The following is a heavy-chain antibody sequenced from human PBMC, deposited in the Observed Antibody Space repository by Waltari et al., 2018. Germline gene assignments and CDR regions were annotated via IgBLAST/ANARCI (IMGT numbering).Heavy chain of an antibody. CDR2: IYSGGST. Sequence: EVQLLESGGGLVQPGGSLRLSCAASGFTFSSYAMSWVRQAPGKWLEWVSVIYSGGSTYYADSVKGRFTISRDNSKNTLYLQMNSLRAEDTAVYYCAKVAASGWYPICDYWGQGTLVTVSS. V-gene: IGHV3-23*03. D-gene: IGHD6-13*01. CDR1: GFTFSSYA. J-gene: IGHJ4*02. CDR3: AKVAASGWYPICDY.